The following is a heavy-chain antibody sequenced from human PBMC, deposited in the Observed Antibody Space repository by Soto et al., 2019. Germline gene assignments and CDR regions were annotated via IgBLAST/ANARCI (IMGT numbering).Heavy chain of an antibody. Sequence: QVQPVESGGGVVQAGRSLRLSCAASGFTFSSHGIHWVRQAPGKGLEWVAFIWADGSNVEYADSVKGRFTISRDSSKNTVDLQMNSLRAEDTAVYSCARDGQQLVPYGLDAWGQGTTVTVSS. J-gene: IGHJ6*02. D-gene: IGHD6-6*01. CDR1: GFTFSSHG. V-gene: IGHV3-33*01. CDR3: ARDGQQLVPYGLDA. CDR2: IWADGSNV.